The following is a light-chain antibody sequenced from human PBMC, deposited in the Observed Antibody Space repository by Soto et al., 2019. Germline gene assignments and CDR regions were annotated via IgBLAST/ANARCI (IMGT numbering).Light chain of an antibody. J-gene: IGKJ1*01. CDR2: AAS. CDR3: QQSYSTPRT. V-gene: IGKV1-39*01. Sequence: DIPMTQSPSSLSASVGDRVTITCRASQSIRSYLNWYQQKPGKAPKLLIYAASSLQSGVPSRFSGSGSGTDFTLTISSLQPEDFAPYYCQQSYSTPRTFGQGTKVEIK. CDR1: QSIRSY.